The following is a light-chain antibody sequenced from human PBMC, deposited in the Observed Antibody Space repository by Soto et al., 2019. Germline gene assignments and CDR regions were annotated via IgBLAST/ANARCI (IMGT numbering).Light chain of an antibody. CDR2: KAS. CDR1: QTISSW. J-gene: IGKJ1*01. V-gene: IGKV1-5*03. CDR3: QHYNSYSEA. Sequence: IQMTQSASTLSGSVGDRVTITCRASQTISSWLAWYQQKPGKAPKLLIYKASTLKSGVPSRFSGSGSGTEFTLTISSLQPDDVATYYCQHYNSYSEALGQGTKVDIK.